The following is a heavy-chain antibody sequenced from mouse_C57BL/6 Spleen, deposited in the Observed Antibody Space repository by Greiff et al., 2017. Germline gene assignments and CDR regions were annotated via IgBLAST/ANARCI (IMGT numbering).Heavy chain of an antibody. CDR1: GFTFSDYG. CDR2: ISSGSSTI. J-gene: IGHJ3*01. D-gene: IGHD2-4*01. Sequence: EVKVEESGGGLVKPGGSLKLSCAASGFTFSDYGMHWVRQAPEKGLEWVAYISSGSSTIYYADTVKGRFTISRDNAKNTLFLQMTSLRSEDTAMYYCARNYDYGWCAYWGQGTLVTVSA. CDR3: ARNYDYGWCAY. V-gene: IGHV5-17*01.